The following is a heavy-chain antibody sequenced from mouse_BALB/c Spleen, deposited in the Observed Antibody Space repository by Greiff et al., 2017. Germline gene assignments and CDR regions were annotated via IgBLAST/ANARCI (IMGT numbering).Heavy chain of an antibody. CDR1: GYTFTSYT. CDR2: INPSSGYT. D-gene: IGHD4-1*01. V-gene: IGHV1-4*01. J-gene: IGHJ4*01. CDR3: ARGGTGKRDAMDY. Sequence: QVQLQQSGAELARPGASVKMSCKASGYTFTSYTMHWVKQRPGQGLEWIGYINPSSGYTNYNQKFKDKATLTADKSSSTAYMQLSSLTSEDSAVYYCARGGTGKRDAMDYWGQGTSVTVSS.